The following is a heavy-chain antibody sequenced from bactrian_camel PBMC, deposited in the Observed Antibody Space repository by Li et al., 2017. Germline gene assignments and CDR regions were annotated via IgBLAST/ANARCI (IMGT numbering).Heavy chain of an antibody. V-gene: IGHV3S40*01. D-gene: IGHD4*01. J-gene: IGHJ4*01. Sequence: DVQLVESGGDSVQAGGSLRLSCTASGYTYSRRCMGWFRQAPGKEREGVASMYGGGVSTYYADSVKGRFLVTRDNAKNTVDLQMNSLKPEDTGMYYCAARGPPLDSLCPSSGSNNYWGQGTQVTVS. CDR1: GYTYSRRC. CDR2: MYGGGVST. CDR3: AARGPPLDSLCPSSGSNNY.